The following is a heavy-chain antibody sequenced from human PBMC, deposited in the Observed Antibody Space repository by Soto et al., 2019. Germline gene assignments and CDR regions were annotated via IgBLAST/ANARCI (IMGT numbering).Heavy chain of an antibody. V-gene: IGHV1-8*01. J-gene: IGHJ3*02. CDR3: ARVRITMIVVVTPNVAFDI. Sequence: ASVKVSCKASGYSFTSYDINWVRQATGQGLEWMGWMNPNSGNTGYAQKFQGRVTMTRNTSISTAYMELSSLRSEATAVYYCARVRITMIVVVTPNVAFDIWG. CDR2: MNPNSGNT. CDR1: GYSFTSYD. D-gene: IGHD3-22*01.